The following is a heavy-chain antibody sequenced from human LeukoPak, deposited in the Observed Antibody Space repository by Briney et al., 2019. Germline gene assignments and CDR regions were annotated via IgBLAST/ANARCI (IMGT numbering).Heavy chain of an antibody. CDR2: IYSGGST. D-gene: IGHD6-13*01. V-gene: IGHV3-66*01. CDR3: ARTVGLPYSSSWYYFDY. J-gene: IGHJ4*02. Sequence: GGSLRLSCAASGFTVSSNYMSWVRQAPGKGLEWVSVIYSGGSTYYADSVKGRFTISRDNSKNTLYLQMNSLRAEDTAVYYCARTVGLPYSSSWYYFDYWGQGTLVTVSS. CDR1: GFTVSSNY.